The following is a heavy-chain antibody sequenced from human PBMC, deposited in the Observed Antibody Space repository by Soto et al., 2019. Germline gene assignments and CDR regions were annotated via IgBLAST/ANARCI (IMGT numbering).Heavy chain of an antibody. D-gene: IGHD4-17*01. CDR1: GGSFSGYY. Sequence: QVQLQQWGAGLLKPSETLSLTCAVYGGSFSGYYWSWIRQPPGKGLEWIGEINHSGSTNYNPSLKSRVTISVDTSKNQFSLKLSSVTAADTAVYYCATVTNYWYFDLWGRGTLVNVSS. CDR3: ATVTNYWYFDL. V-gene: IGHV4-34*01. CDR2: INHSGST. J-gene: IGHJ2*01.